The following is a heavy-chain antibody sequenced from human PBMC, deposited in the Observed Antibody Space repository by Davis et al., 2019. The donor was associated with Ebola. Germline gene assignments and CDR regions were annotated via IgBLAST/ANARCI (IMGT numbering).Heavy chain of an antibody. CDR3: TKDSGVSTYYMINGVTHGMDV. CDR1: GFTFEAYA. D-gene: IGHD1-26*01. V-gene: IGHV3-9*01. J-gene: IGHJ6*02. CDR2: ISWNSNTR. Sequence: GESPNISCASPGFTFEAYAMHWVRQAPGKALEWVSGISWNSNTRNYADSVKGRFTISRDNAKNSLFLQMNSLRSGDTALYYCTKDSGVSTYYMINGVTHGMDVWGQGTTVTVSS.